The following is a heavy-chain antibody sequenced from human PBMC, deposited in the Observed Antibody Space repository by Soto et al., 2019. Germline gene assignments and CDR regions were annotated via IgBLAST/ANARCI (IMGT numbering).Heavy chain of an antibody. J-gene: IGHJ4*02. V-gene: IGHV3-23*01. Sequence: GGSLRLSCAASGFTFSSYAMSWVRQAPGKGLEWVSAISGSGGSTYYADSVKGRFTISRDNSKNTLYLQMNSLRAEDTAVYYCAKGGEHYYDSSGYLPFDYWGQGTLVTVSS. CDR3: AKGGEHYYDSSGYLPFDY. CDR2: ISGSGGST. D-gene: IGHD3-22*01. CDR1: GFTFSSYA.